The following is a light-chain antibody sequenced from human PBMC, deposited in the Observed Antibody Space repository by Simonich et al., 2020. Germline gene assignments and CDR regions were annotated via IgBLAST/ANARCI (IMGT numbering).Light chain of an antibody. CDR3: QQYYSTPYT. CDR1: QSVLYSSNNKNY. CDR2: WAS. V-gene: IGKV4-1*01. Sequence: DIVMTQSPDSLAVSLGERATINRKSSQSVLYSSNNKNYLAWYQKKPGTPPKLLIYWASTRESGVPDRFSGSGSGTDFTLTISSLQAEDVAVYYCQQYYSTPYTFGQGTKLEIK. J-gene: IGKJ2*01.